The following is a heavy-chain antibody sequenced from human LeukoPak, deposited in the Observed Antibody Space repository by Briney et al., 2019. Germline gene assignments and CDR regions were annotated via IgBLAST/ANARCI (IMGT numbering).Heavy chain of an antibody. CDR2: FDPEDGET. Sequence: ASVNVSFKGSGYTLTKLSMHWVRLTTGEGLQWMGGFDPEDGETTYAQRFRGRLTMTEDTSADTAYMELSRLRSEDTAIYFCTINLRDYWGQGTLVTVSS. V-gene: IGHV1-24*01. CDR3: TINLRDY. CDR1: GYTLTKLS. J-gene: IGHJ4*02.